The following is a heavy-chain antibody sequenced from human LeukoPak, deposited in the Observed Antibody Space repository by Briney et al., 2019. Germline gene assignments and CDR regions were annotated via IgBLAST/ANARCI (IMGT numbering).Heavy chain of an antibody. CDR1: GGSISSYY. V-gene: IGHV4-59*08. CDR3: ASRVNNDSGSYSLSSFHY. D-gene: IGHD3-10*01. CDR2: ISYIGTT. Sequence: SETQSLTCADSGGSISSYYWSWIRQPLGKGLEWIGYISYIGTTNHNPSLKSRVTIPVDTSKNQCSLKLYSVTAADMAVYYCASRVNNDSGSYSLSSFHYWGLGTLVTVSS. J-gene: IGHJ4*02.